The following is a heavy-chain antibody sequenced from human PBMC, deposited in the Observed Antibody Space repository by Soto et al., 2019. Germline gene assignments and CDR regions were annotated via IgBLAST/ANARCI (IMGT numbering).Heavy chain of an antibody. D-gene: IGHD1-1*01. CDR1: GYTFTGYY. J-gene: IGHJ6*02. CDR2: INPNSGGT. Sequence: ASVKVSCKASGYTFTGYYMHWVRQAPGQGLEWMGWINPNSGGTNYAQKFQGWVTMTRDTSISTAYMELSRLRSDDTAVYYCARDQLRRKELIYYGMDVWGQGTTVTVSS. CDR3: ARDQLRRKELIYYGMDV. V-gene: IGHV1-2*04.